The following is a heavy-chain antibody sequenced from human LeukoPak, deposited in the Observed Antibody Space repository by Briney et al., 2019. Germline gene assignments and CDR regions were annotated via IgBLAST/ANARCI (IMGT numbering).Heavy chain of an antibody. CDR3: ARYAMTTVTIVFDP. CDR2: INPNSGGT. J-gene: IGHJ5*02. Sequence: ASVKVSCKASGYTFTGYYMHWVRQAPGQGLEWMGWINPNSGGTNYAQKFQGRVTMTRDTSISTAYMELSRLRSDDTAVYYCARYAMTTVTIVFDPWGQGTLVTVSS. V-gene: IGHV1-2*02. D-gene: IGHD4-11*01. CDR1: GYTFTGYY.